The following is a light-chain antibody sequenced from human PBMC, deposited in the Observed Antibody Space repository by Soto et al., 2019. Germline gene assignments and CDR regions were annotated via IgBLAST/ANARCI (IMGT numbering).Light chain of an antibody. V-gene: IGKV1-39*01. CDR1: QYISTY. CDR2: SAS. CDR3: QQSYTTPRT. J-gene: IGKJ4*02. Sequence: DMQMTQSPSSLSASVGDRITITCRASQYISTYLNGYRQKSGKAPEVIIYSASTLQSGVPSRFSGRGSGTDFTLTIIGLQSEDVATYYCQQSYTTPRTFGAGTKVDIK.